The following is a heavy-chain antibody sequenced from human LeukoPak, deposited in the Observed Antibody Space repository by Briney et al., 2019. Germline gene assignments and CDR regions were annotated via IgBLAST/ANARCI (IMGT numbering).Heavy chain of an antibody. J-gene: IGHJ4*02. V-gene: IGHV3-30*02. CDR1: GFTFSTYG. CDR2: IQYDGSDK. CDR3: AKDQQLQPFHY. Sequence: GGSLRLSCAASGFTFSTYGMHWVRQAPGKGLEWVAFIQYDGSDKHYADSVKGRFTISRDNSKNALFLQMNSLRAEDTAMYYCAKDQQLQPFHYWGQGTLVTVSP. D-gene: IGHD1-1*01.